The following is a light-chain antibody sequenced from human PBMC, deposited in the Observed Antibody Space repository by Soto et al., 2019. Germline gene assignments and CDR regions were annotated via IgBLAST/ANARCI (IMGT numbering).Light chain of an antibody. CDR2: AAS. J-gene: IGKJ1*01. V-gene: IGKV1-27*01. CDR3: QKYDSAPET. Sequence: DIPMTQSPSSLSASVGDRVTITCRASQGISIYLAWYQQKPGKVPKLLIYAASTLQSGVPSRFSGSGSGTDFTLTISSLVPEDVATYYCQKYDSAPETFGQGTKVEIK. CDR1: QGISIY.